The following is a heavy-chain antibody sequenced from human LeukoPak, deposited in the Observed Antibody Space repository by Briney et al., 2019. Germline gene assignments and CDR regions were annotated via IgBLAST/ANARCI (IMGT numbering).Heavy chain of an antibody. D-gene: IGHD3-10*01. CDR3: ARDMVRGVTGYYFDY. CDR2: INPSGGST. V-gene: IGHV1-46*01. CDR1: GYTFTSYY. Sequence: GASVKVSCKASGYTFTSYYMHWVRQAPGQGLEWMGNINPSGGSTSYAQKFQGRVTMTRDASTSTVYMELSSLRSEDTAVYYCARDMVRGVTGYYFDYWGQGTLVTVSS. J-gene: IGHJ4*02.